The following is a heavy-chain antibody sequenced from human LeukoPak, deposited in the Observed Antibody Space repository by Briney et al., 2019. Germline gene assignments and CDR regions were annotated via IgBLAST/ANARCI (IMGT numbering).Heavy chain of an antibody. J-gene: IGHJ4*02. CDR2: IYYSGNT. CDR1: GGSISSYY. Sequence: PSETLSLTCTVSGGSISSYYWSWIRQPPGKGLEWIGYIYYSGNTNYNPSLKSRVTMSVDTSKNQFSLKLSSVTAADTAVYYCARSSLYGDLDYWGQGTLVTVSS. D-gene: IGHD4-17*01. CDR3: ARSSLYGDLDY. V-gene: IGHV4-59*12.